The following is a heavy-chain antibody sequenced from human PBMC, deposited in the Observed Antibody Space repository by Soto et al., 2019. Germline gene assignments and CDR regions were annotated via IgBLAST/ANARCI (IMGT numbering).Heavy chain of an antibody. Sequence: SETLSLTCTVSGGSISSDDYSWSWIRQAPGRGLEWIGYIHSSGSSYYNPSLKSRATMSIDTAGNQFSLKVSSVTVAYTAVYYCARDLDGLHDDTSGPFPRPGWGQGTLVTVSS. J-gene: IGHJ1*01. D-gene: IGHD3-22*01. CDR3: ARDLDGLHDDTSGPFPRPG. V-gene: IGHV4-30-4*01. CDR1: GGSISSDDYS. CDR2: IHSSGSS.